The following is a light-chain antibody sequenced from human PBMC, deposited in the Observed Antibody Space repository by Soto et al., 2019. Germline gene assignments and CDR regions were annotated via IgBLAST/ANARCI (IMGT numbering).Light chain of an antibody. Sequence: EIVLTQSPGTLSLSPGERATLSCRASQSVSSSYLAWYQQKPGQAPRLLIYGPSSRATGIPDRFSGSGSGTDFTLTISRLEPEDFAVYYCQQYGSSPRVTFGPGTKVDIK. CDR2: GPS. J-gene: IGKJ3*01. CDR1: QSVSSSY. V-gene: IGKV3-20*01. CDR3: QQYGSSPRVT.